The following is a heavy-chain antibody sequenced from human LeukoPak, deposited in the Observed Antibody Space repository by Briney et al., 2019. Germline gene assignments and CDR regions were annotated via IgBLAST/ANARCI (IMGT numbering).Heavy chain of an antibody. CDR1: GYTFTSYH. Sequence: ASVTVSCMASGYTFTSYHVHWVRQAPGQGREWMGIINPNGDRKRYAQNFQGRVTITRDTSTSTVYMELSSLRSEDTAVYYCARDTGRYSADHWGQGTLVTVSS. J-gene: IGHJ4*02. CDR3: ARDTGRYSADH. V-gene: IGHV1-46*01. CDR2: INPNGDRK. D-gene: IGHD1-26*01.